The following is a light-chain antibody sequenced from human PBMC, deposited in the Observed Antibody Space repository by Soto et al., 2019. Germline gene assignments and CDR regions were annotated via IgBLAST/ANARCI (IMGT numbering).Light chain of an antibody. CDR1: KLGGKY. J-gene: IGLJ2*01. Sequence: SYELTQPPSVSVSPGQTATMTCSGDKLGGKYVCWYQQKPGQSPVLVIYDDTKRPSGIPERFSGSNSGNTATLTISGTQAMDEADYYCQAWDNSVVFGEGTKVTVL. CDR2: DDT. V-gene: IGLV3-1*01. CDR3: QAWDNSVV.